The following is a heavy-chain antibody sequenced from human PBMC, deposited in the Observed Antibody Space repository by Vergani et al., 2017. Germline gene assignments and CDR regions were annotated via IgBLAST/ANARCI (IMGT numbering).Heavy chain of an antibody. CDR1: GYTFTGYY. J-gene: IGHJ6*02. D-gene: IGHD2-8*01. V-gene: IGHV1-2*04. Sequence: QVQLVQSGAEVKKPGASVKVSCKASGYTFTGYYMHWVRQAPGQGLEWMGWINPNSGGTNYAQKFQGWVTMTTDTSTSTAYMELRSLRSDDTAVYYCARGHCTNGVCFEGYYYGMDVWGQGTTVTVSS. CDR2: INPNSGGT. CDR3: ARGHCTNGVCFEGYYYGMDV.